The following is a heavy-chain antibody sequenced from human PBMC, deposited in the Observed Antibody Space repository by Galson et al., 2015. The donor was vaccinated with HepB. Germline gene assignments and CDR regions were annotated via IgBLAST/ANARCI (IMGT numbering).Heavy chain of an antibody. J-gene: IGHJ3*02. V-gene: IGHV3-7*02. CDR2: IDEDGSEK. CDR3: VTYRGAAFDI. CDR1: GINFNHYW. D-gene: IGHD1-14*01. Sequence: SLRLSCAASGINFNHYWMSWVRQAPGKGLEWVANIDEDGSEKTYVDSVKGRFSISRENASHSLYLQMKSLRPEDTAVYYCVTYRGAAFDIWGQGTIVTASS.